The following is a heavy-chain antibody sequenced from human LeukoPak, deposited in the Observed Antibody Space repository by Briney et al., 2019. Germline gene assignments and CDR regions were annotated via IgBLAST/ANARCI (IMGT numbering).Heavy chain of an antibody. J-gene: IGHJ4*02. CDR2: IYYSGST. D-gene: IGHD6-6*01. CDR3: ASQSIAARPIVY. V-gene: IGHV4-59*01. CDR1: GGSTSSYY. Sequence: SETLSLTCTVSGGSTSSYYWSWIRQPPGKGLEWIGYIYYSGSTNYNPSLKSRVTISVDTSKNQFSLKLSSVTAADTAVYYCASQSIAARPIVYWGQGTLVTVSS.